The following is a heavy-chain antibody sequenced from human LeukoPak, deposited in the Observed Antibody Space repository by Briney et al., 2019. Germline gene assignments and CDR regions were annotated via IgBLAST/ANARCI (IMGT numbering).Heavy chain of an antibody. D-gene: IGHD3-22*01. CDR3: ARDGYYYDSSGPGPDAFGI. CDR1: GGTFSSYA. J-gene: IGHJ3*02. Sequence: GASVKVSCKASGGTFSSYAISWVRQAPGQGLEWTGGIIPIFGTANYAQKFQGRVTITADESTSTAYMELSSLRSEDTAVYYCARDGYYYDSSGPGPDAFGIWGQGTMVTVSS. CDR2: IIPIFGTA. V-gene: IGHV1-69*13.